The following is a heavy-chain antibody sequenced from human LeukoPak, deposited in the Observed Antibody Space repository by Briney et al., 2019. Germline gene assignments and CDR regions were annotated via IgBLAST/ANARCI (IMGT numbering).Heavy chain of an antibody. J-gene: IGHJ6*03. CDR1: GGSISSYY. CDR2: IYYSGST. Sequence: SETLSLTCTVSGGSISSYYWSWIRQPPGKGLEWIGYIYYSGSTNYNPSLKSRVTISVDTSNNQFSLKLSSVTAADTAVYYCASLYYYDFWSGYYTYMGVWGKGTTVTVSS. V-gene: IGHV4-59*01. CDR3: ASLYYYDFWSGYYTYMGV. D-gene: IGHD3-3*01.